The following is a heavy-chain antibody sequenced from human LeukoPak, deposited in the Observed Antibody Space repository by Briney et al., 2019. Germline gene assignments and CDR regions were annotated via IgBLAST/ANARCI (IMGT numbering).Heavy chain of an antibody. Sequence: ASVKVSCKASGYTFTSYGISWVRQAPGQGLEWMGWISAYNGNTNYAQKLQGRVTMTTDTSTSTAYTELRSLRSDDTAVYYCARLGDGYYYDSSGYPPDYWGQGTLVTVSS. CDR1: GYTFTSYG. V-gene: IGHV1-18*01. J-gene: IGHJ4*02. CDR3: ARLGDGYYYDSSGYPPDY. CDR2: ISAYNGNT. D-gene: IGHD3-22*01.